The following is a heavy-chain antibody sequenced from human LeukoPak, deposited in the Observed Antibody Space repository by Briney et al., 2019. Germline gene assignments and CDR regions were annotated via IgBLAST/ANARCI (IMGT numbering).Heavy chain of an antibody. V-gene: IGHV1-24*01. CDR3: ATSTYSGSYLVY. CDR1: GYTLTELS. Sequence: ASVKVSCKVSGYTLTELSMHWVRQAPGKGLEWMGGFDPEDGETIYAQKFQGRVTMTEDTFTDTAYMELSSLRSEDTAVYYCATSTYSGSYLVYWGQGTLVTVSS. CDR2: FDPEDGET. D-gene: IGHD1-26*01. J-gene: IGHJ4*02.